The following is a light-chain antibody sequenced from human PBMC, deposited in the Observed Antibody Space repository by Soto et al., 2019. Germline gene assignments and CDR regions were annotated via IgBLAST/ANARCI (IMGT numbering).Light chain of an antibody. CDR2: WAS. J-gene: IGKJ1*01. CDR3: QQYYSTPWT. Sequence: DIVMTQSPDSLAVSLGERATINCKPSQGVLYSSNNKNYLAWYQQKPGQPPKLLIYWASTRESGVHDRFSGSGSGTDFTLTIRSLQAEDVAVYYCQQYYSTPWTFGQGTKVDI. V-gene: IGKV4-1*01. CDR1: QGVLYSSNNKNY.